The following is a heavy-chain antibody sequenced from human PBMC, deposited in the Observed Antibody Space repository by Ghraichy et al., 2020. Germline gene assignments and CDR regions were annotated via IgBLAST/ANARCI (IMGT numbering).Heavy chain of an antibody. V-gene: IGHV4-59*01. CDR1: GGSISSYY. J-gene: IGHJ6*02. CDR2: IYYSGST. CDR3: ASHSSGYKGFHYGMDV. Sequence: SETLSLTCTVSGGSISSYYWSWIRQPPGKGPEWIGYIYYSGSTNYNPSRKSRVTISVDTSKNQFSLKLSSVTAADTAVYYCASHSSGYKGFHYGMDVWGQGTTVTVSS. D-gene: IGHD3-22*01.